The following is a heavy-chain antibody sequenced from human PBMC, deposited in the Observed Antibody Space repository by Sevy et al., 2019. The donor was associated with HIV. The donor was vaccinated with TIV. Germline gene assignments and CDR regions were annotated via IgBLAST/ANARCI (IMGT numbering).Heavy chain of an antibody. CDR1: GFTFSSYA. Sequence: GGSLRLSCAASGFTFSSYAMSWVRQAPGKGLEWVSAISGSGGSTYYADSVKGRFTISRDNSKNTLYLQMNSLRAEDTAVYYCSKVDSSGYSSVSGFDYWGQGTLVTVSS. D-gene: IGHD3-22*01. J-gene: IGHJ4*02. V-gene: IGHV3-23*01. CDR2: ISGSGGST. CDR3: SKVDSSGYSSVSGFDY.